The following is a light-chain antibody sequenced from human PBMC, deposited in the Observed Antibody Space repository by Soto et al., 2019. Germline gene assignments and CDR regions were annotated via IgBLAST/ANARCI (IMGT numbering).Light chain of an antibody. Sequence: DIVLTQSPGTLSLSPGERATLSRRASQSVSSSYLAWYQHKPGQAPRLLIYGASNRATGIPDRFSGSGSGTDFTLTINRLEPEDFAVYFCQQYGASPRFGQGTRLEIK. J-gene: IGKJ5*01. V-gene: IGKV3-20*01. CDR3: QQYGASPR. CDR2: GAS. CDR1: QSVSSSY.